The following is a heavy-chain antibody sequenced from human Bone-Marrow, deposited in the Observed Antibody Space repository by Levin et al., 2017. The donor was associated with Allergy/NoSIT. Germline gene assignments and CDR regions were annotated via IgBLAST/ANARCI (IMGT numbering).Heavy chain of an antibody. Sequence: PSETLSLSCTVSGGSIRSDHWSWIRQPPGKGLEWIAHIDYSGTTDYNPSLRSRVTISVDTSKNQFSLRLSSVTAADTAVYYCVRYRGSATQGYFDFWGQGNPVTVSS. V-gene: IGHV4-59*03. J-gene: IGHJ4*02. CDR1: GGSIRSDH. D-gene: IGHD5-12*01. CDR2: IDYSGTT. CDR3: VRYRGSATQGYFDF.